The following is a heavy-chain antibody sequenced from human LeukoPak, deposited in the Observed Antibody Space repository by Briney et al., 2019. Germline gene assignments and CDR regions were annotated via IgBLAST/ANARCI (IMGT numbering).Heavy chain of an antibody. J-gene: IGHJ4*02. D-gene: IGHD4-11*01. Sequence: PGRSLTLSCAATGFTFNHYAMHCVRQAPGKGVEWGADIWTDATNRYYADSVKGRFTISRDHAGKTVYLQISSLRPEDPGVYYCAKDAQRGFDYSTSLEYGGQGTPVTVST. CDR2: IWTDATNR. CDR3: AKDAQRGFDYSTSLEY. CDR1: GFTFNHYA. V-gene: IGHV3-33*06.